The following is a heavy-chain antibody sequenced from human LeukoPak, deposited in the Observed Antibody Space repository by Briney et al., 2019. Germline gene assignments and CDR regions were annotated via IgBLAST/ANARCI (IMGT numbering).Heavy chain of an antibody. CDR3: AGGLRGPNWFDP. CDR1: GFTFSSYW. CDR2: IKHDGSAK. V-gene: IGHV3-7*05. Sequence: GRSLRLSCAASGFTFSSYWMSWVRQAPGKGLEWVANIKHDGSAKYYVDSVKGRFTISRDNTKNSLYLHVNSLRVEDTAVYYCAGGLRGPNWFDPWGQGSLVTVSS. J-gene: IGHJ5*02.